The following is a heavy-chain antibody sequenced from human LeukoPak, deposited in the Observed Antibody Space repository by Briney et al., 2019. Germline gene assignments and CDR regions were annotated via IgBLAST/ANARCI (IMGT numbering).Heavy chain of an antibody. Sequence: GGSLRLSCAASGFTLSNYDMTGVRQAPGKGLEWVAVISYDGSNKYYADSVKGRFTISRDNSKNTLYLQMNSLRADDTAVYYCARDRMITFGDPYNWFDPWGQGTLVTVSS. D-gene: IGHD3-16*01. CDR2: ISYDGSNK. V-gene: IGHV3-30-3*01. CDR3: ARDRMITFGDPYNWFDP. CDR1: GFTLSNYD. J-gene: IGHJ5*02.